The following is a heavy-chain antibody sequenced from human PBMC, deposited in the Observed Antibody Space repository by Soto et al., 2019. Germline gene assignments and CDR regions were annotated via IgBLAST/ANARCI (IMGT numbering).Heavy chain of an antibody. CDR1: GFTFSNAW. Sequence: PGGSLRLSCAASGFTFSNAWMSWVRQAPGKGLEWVGRIKSKTDGGTTDYAAPVKGRFTISRDDSKNTLYLQMNSLKTEDTAVYYCTTELRFLEPYNWFDPWGQGTLVTVSS. CDR3: TTELRFLEPYNWFDP. V-gene: IGHV3-15*01. J-gene: IGHJ5*02. D-gene: IGHD3-3*01. CDR2: IKSKTDGGTT.